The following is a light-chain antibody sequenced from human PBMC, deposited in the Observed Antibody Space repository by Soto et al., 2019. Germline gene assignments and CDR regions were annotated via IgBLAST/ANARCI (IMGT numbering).Light chain of an antibody. CDR1: SSNIGSTY. CDR2: RKN. V-gene: IGLV1-47*01. J-gene: IGLJ2*01. Sequence: QPVLTQPPSASGTPGQRVTISCSGSSSNIGSTYVYWYQQFPGTAPKLLIYRKNQRPSGVPDRFCGSKSGTSPSLAISGLRSEDETGYYCTAWDDSLSGGVFGGGTKVTVL. CDR3: TAWDDSLSGGV.